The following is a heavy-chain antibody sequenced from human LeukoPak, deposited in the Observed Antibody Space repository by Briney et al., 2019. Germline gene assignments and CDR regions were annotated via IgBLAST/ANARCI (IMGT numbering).Heavy chain of an antibody. J-gene: IGHJ5*02. V-gene: IGHV2-5*02. D-gene: IGHD6-19*01. CDR2: IYWDDDK. CDR3: AHRRGGRGRSSGWYWFDP. CDR1: GYSLSTSGVG. Sequence: ESGPTLVKPTQTLTLTCTFSGYSLSTSGVGVGWIRQPPAKALEWLALIYWDDDKRYSPSLKSRLTITKDTSKNQVVLTMTNMDPVDTATYYCAHRRGGRGRSSGWYWFDPWGQGTLVTVSS.